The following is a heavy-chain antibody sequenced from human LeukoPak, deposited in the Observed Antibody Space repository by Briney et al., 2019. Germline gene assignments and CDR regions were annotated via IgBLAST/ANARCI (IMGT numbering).Heavy chain of an antibody. J-gene: IGHJ4*02. Sequence: QPGGSLRLSCAASGFSFGSYAMSWVRQTPGKGLEWVSAISTGGGTTSYADSVKGRFTISRDNSKNMLYLHMNSLRAEDTAVYSCAKDLYYGSGSYHPPYYSDHWGQGTLVTVSS. CDR2: ISTGGGTT. CDR3: AKDLYYGSGSYHPPYYSDH. V-gene: IGHV3-23*01. D-gene: IGHD3-10*01. CDR1: GFSFGSYA.